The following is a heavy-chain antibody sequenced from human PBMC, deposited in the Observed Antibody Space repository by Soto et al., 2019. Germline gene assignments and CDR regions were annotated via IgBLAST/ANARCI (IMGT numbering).Heavy chain of an antibody. CDR2: INPSGGST. CDR3: ARSYSGSYLDDY. D-gene: IGHD1-26*01. Sequence: ASVKLSCKASGYTFTSYYMHWVRQAPGQGPEWMGIINPSGGSTSYAQKFQGRVTMTRDTSTSTVYMELSSLRSEDTAVYSCARSYSGSYLDDYWGQGTLVTVSS. CDR1: GYTFTSYY. V-gene: IGHV1-46*01. J-gene: IGHJ4*02.